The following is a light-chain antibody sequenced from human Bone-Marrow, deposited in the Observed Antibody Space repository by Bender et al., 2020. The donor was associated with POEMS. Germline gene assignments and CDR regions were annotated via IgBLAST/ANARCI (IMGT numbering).Light chain of an antibody. CDR3: SSYTSSSPTLV. CDR1: ASDRGTTP. CDR2: NSD. J-gene: IGLJ2*01. V-gene: IGLV1-44*01. Sequence: QSVLTQPPSASATPGQRVTISCSRSASDRGTTPINWYQHLPGTAPKLIIYNSDQRPSGVSNRFSGSKSGNTASLTISGLQAEDEADYYCSSYTSSSPTLVFGGGTKLTVL.